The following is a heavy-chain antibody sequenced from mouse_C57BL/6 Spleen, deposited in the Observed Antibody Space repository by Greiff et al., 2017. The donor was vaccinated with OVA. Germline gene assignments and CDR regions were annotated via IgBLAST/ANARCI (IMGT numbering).Heavy chain of an antibody. J-gene: IGHJ3*01. V-gene: IGHV1-15*01. CDR2: IDPETGGT. CDR1: GYTFTDYE. CDR3: ADSNFAY. D-gene: IGHD2-5*01. Sequence: QVQLKQSGAELVRPGASVTLSCKASGYTFTDYEMHWVKQTPVHGLEWIGAIDPETGGTAYNQKFKGKAILTADKSSSTAYMELRSLTSEDSAVYYCADSNFAYWGQGTLVTVSA.